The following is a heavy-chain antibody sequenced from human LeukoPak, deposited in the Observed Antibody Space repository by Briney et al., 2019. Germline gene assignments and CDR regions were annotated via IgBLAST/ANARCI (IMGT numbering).Heavy chain of an antibody. CDR1: GFTFSSYS. D-gene: IGHD5-18*01. V-gene: IGHV3-21*04. CDR2: ISSSSSYI. J-gene: IGHJ4*02. Sequence: PGGSLRLSCAASGFTFSSYSMNWVRQAPGKGLEWVSSISSSSSYIYYADSVKGRFTISRDNAKNSLCLQMNSLRAEDTAVYYCARRAPYGYRTFFDYWGQGTLVTVSS. CDR3: ARRAPYGYRTFFDY.